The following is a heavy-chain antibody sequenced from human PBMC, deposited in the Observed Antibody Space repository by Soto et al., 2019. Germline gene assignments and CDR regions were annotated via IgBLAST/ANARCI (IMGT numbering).Heavy chain of an antibody. J-gene: IGHJ6*02. CDR2: INHSGST. CDR1: GGSFSWYY. CDR3: ARASADYDILTGYYGARYYYYYYGMDV. V-gene: IGHV4-34*01. D-gene: IGHD3-9*01. Sequence: ASETRSLTCAVYGGSFSWYYWSWRRQPPGKGLGWMGEINHSGSTNYNPSLKSRVTISVDTSKNQFSLKLSSVTAADTAVYYCARASADYDILTGYYGARYYYYYYGMDVWGQGTTVTVSS.